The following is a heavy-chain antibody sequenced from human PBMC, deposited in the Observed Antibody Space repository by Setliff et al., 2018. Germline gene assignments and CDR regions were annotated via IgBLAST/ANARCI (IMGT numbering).Heavy chain of an antibody. Sequence: SETLSLTCKVSGDSMNSGVYYWAWIRQPPGKGLEWIGRIYSGGTTYYNPSLKSRVTISVDTSKSQFSLRLNSVTAADTAVYYCARTGTYRYFDYWGRGTLVTVSS. J-gene: IGHJ4*02. CDR2: IYSGGTT. CDR3: ARTGTYRYFDY. D-gene: IGHD1-1*01. V-gene: IGHV4-39*01. CDR1: GDSMNSGVYY.